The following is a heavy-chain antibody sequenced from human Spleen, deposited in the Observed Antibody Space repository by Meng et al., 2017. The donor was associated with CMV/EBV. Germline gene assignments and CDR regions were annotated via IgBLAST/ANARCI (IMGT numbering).Heavy chain of an antibody. J-gene: IGHJ3*02. V-gene: IGHV3-30-3*01. CDR3: TTVPAAMGDAFDI. Sequence: GESLKISCAASGFTFSNYAMHWVRQAPGKGLEWVAVISYDGSNKYYADSVKGRFTISRDNSKNTLYLQMNSLKTEDTAVYYCTTVPAAMGDAFDIWGQGTMVTVSS. CDR2: ISYDGSNK. D-gene: IGHD2-2*01. CDR1: GFTFSNYA.